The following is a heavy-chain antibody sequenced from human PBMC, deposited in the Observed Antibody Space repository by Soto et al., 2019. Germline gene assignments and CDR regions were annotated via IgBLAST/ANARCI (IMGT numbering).Heavy chain of an antibody. V-gene: IGHV3-33*01. CDR1: GFTFSSYG. Sequence: GGSLRLSCAASGFTFSSYGMHWVRQAPGKGLEWVAVIWYDGSNKYYADSVKGRFTISRDNSKNTLYLQMNSLRAEDKAVYYGARDWGTYYYGSGGEYYGMDVWGQGTTVTVSS. D-gene: IGHD3-10*01. CDR3: ARDWGTYYYGSGGEYYGMDV. J-gene: IGHJ6*02. CDR2: IWYDGSNK.